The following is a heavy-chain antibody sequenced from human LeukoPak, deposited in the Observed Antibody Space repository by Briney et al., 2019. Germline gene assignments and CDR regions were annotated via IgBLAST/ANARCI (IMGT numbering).Heavy chain of an antibody. Sequence: GGSLRLSCIASGFTFGDYAISWVRQAPGKGLESVSAISGSGGTTYYADSVKGRFTISRDNSKNTLYVQMNSLRAKDTAVYYCAKSRTPYCGGDCYYFDHWGQGTLVTVSS. V-gene: IGHV3-23*01. D-gene: IGHD2-21*02. J-gene: IGHJ4*02. CDR1: GFTFGDYA. CDR3: AKSRTPYCGGDCYYFDH. CDR2: ISGSGGTT.